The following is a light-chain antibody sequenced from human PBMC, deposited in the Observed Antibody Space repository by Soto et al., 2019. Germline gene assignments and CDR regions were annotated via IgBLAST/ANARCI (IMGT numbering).Light chain of an antibody. V-gene: IGKV1-5*01. Sequence: DIQMTQSPSTLSASVGDRVTITCRASQSISRWVAWYQQKPGPAPKLLIYDASTLEIGVPSRFSGSGSGTEFTLTIISLQPDDFATYYCQQYNSYWTFGPGTKVEIK. J-gene: IGKJ1*01. CDR2: DAS. CDR3: QQYNSYWT. CDR1: QSISRW.